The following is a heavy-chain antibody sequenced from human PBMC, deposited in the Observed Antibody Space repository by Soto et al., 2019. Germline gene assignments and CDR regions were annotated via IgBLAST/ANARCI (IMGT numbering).Heavy chain of an antibody. D-gene: IGHD5-12*01. V-gene: IGHV4-30-2*01. CDR1: GGSISSGGYS. CDR2: IYHSGST. J-gene: IGHJ4*02. Sequence: QLQLQESGSGLVKPSQTLSLTCAVSGGSISSGGYSWSWIQQPPGKGLEWIGYIYHSGSTYYNPSLKSRVTMSVDRSKNQFSLKLSSVTAADTAVYYCAAGGGLPRYYWGQGTLVTVSS. CDR3: AAGGGLPRYY.